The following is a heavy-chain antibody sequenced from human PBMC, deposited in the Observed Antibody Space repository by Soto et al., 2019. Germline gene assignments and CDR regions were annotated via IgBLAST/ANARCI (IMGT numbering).Heavy chain of an antibody. Sequence: ASVKVSCKASGYTFTSYDINWVRQATGQGLEWMGWMNPNSGNTGYAQKFQGRVTMTRNTSISTAYMELSSLRSEDTAVYYCAGEGWNDYYMDVWGKGTTVTVSS. CDR3: AGEGWNDYYMDV. D-gene: IGHD1-1*01. J-gene: IGHJ6*03. V-gene: IGHV1-8*01. CDR1: GYTFTSYD. CDR2: MNPNSGNT.